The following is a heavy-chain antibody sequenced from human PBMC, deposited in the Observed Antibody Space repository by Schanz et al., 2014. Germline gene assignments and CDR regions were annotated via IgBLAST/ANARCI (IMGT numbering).Heavy chain of an antibody. CDR2: IYASGAT. J-gene: IGHJ6*02. Sequence: QLVGSGGGLIQPGGSLRLSCTASGFAFSSYSMNWVRQAPGKGLEWVSTIYASGATYYADSVKRRFTISRDNSKNTLYLQMNSLRAEDTAVYYCAKQIHYDILTVTRNWGQGTTVTVSS. D-gene: IGHD3-9*01. CDR1: GFAFSSYS. V-gene: IGHV3-23*05. CDR3: AKQIHYDILTVTRN.